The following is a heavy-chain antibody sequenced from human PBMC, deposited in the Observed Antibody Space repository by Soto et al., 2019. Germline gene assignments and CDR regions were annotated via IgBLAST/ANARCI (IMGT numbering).Heavy chain of an antibody. V-gene: IGHV4-30-2*01. J-gene: IGHJ5*02. CDR1: GGSISSGGYS. CDR2: IYHSGST. D-gene: IGHD3-10*01. CDR3: ARELFGRSVWFDP. Sequence: PSETLSLTCAVSGGSISSGGYSCNWIRQPPGKGLEWIGYIYHSGSTYYNPSLKSRVTISVDGSKNQFSLKLSSVTAADTAVYYCARELFGRSVWFDPWGQGTLVTVSS.